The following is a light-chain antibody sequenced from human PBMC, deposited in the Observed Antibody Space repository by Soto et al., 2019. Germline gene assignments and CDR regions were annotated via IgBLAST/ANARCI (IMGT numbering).Light chain of an antibody. Sequence: DIQMTQSPSSLSTSVRDRVTITCRASQAIKNNLAWYQHKPGEAPKRLIYAASNLQTGAPSRFSGSGSGTEFTLTISSLQPEDFATYYCQQHNSYPFTFGGGTKVEIK. CDR3: QQHNSYPFT. CDR1: QAIKNN. J-gene: IGKJ4*01. CDR2: AAS. V-gene: IGKV1-17*01.